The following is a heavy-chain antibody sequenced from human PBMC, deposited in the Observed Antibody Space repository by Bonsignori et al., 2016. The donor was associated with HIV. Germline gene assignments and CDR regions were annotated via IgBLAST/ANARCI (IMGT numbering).Heavy chain of an antibody. CDR2: INPNSGGT. CDR3: ARILFWGRGAFDI. V-gene: IGHV1-2*02. D-gene: IGHD3-16*01. J-gene: IGHJ3*02. Sequence: WVRQAPGQGLEWMGWINPNSGGTNYAQKFQGRVTMTRDTSISTAYMELSRLRSDDTAVYYCARILFWGRGAFDIWGQGTMVTVSS.